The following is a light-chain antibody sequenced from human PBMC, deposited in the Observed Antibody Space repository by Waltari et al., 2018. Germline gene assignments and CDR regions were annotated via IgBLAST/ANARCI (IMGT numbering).Light chain of an antibody. V-gene: IGKV2-29*02. Sequence: EIVMTQTPLSLSVTPVEPAPTSCKSNQILPPTHGQTHLYWYLHKAGHSPQLFTYELSTRFSGVPDRFRGSGSGTDFTLKISRVEAEDVGFYYCMQGVNLPLTFGGGTK. CDR1: QILPPTHGQTH. CDR2: ELS. J-gene: IGKJ4*01. CDR3: MQGVNLPLT.